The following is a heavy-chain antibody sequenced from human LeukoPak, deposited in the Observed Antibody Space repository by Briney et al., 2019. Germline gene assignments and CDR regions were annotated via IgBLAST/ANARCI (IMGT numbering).Heavy chain of an antibody. CDR1: GDSVSSNSAA. Sequence: SQTLSLTCAISGDSVSSNSAAWNWIRQSPSRGLECLGRTYYRSKGYRDYAVSVKSQTTTHADTSNNQFSLPLSSVTPDDTAVYYCAGSPDGSYPDSWGQGALVTVSS. CDR2: TYYRSKGYR. J-gene: IGHJ4*02. CDR3: AGSPDGSYPDS. V-gene: IGHV6-1*01. D-gene: IGHD1-26*01.